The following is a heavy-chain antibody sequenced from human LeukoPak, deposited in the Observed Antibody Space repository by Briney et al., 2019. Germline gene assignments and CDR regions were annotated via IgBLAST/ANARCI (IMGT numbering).Heavy chain of an antibody. V-gene: IGHV3-7*04. D-gene: IGHD6-13*01. Sequence: PGGFLRLSCGASGFTFGSHWMGWVRQGPGKGLEWVGNIKEDGSQTYYADSVRGRLTISRDNAKNSLYLQIHSLRAEDTAVYYCARESSSWGDYWGQGALVTVSS. CDR3: ARESSSWGDY. CDR1: GFTFGSHW. CDR2: IKEDGSQT. J-gene: IGHJ4*02.